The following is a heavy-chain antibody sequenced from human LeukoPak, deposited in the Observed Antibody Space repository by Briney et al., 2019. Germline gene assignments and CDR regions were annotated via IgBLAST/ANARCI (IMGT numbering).Heavy chain of an antibody. CDR2: MNPNSGNT. D-gene: IGHD3-22*01. CDR1: GYTFTSYD. Sequence: ASVKVSCKASGYTFTSYDINWVRQAPGQGLEWMGWMNPNSGNTGYAQKFQGRVTMTRNTSISTAYMELSSLRSEDTAVYYCARVREVEYYYDSSGYDYWGQGTLVTVSS. V-gene: IGHV1-8*01. J-gene: IGHJ4*02. CDR3: ARVREVEYYYDSSGYDY.